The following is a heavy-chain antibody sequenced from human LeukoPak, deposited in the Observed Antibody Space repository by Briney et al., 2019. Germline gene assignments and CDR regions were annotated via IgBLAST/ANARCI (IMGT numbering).Heavy chain of an antibody. V-gene: IGHV1-69*04. D-gene: IGHD5-24*01. J-gene: IGHJ4*02. CDR3: ARDGREGYNWRGFGN. Sequence: ASVKASRKASGGTFSSYAISWVRQAPGQGLEWMGRIIPILGIANYAQKFQGRVTITADKPTSTAYMELSSLRSEDTAVYYCARDGREGYNWRGFGNWGQGTLVTVSS. CDR1: GGTFSSYA. CDR2: IIPILGIA.